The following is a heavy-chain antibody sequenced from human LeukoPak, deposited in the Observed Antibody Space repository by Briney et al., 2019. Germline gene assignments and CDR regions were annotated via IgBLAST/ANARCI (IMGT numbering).Heavy chain of an antibody. Sequence: GGSLRLSCAASGFTFSSYAMSWVRQAPGKGLEWVSAISGSGGSTYYADSVKGRFTISRDNSKNTLYLQMNSLRAEDTAVYYCAKTGVVVVTAMSDYWGQGTLVTVSS. J-gene: IGHJ4*02. D-gene: IGHD2-21*02. CDR1: GFTFSSYA. V-gene: IGHV3-23*01. CDR3: AKTGVVVVTAMSDY. CDR2: ISGSGGST.